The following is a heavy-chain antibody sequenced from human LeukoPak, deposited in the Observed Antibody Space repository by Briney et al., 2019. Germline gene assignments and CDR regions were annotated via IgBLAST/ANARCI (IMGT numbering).Heavy chain of an antibody. V-gene: IGHV3-23*01. J-gene: IGHJ5*02. CDR2: ISGSGGST. CDR3: AKDYVVRGVIIGEDNWFDP. CDR1: GFTFSSYG. Sequence: GGSLRLSCAASGFTFSSYGMSWVRQAPGKGLEWVSAISGSGGSTYYADSVKGRFTISRDNSKNTLYLQMNSLRAEDTAVYYCAKDYVVRGVIIGEDNWFDPWGQGTLVTVSS. D-gene: IGHD3-10*01.